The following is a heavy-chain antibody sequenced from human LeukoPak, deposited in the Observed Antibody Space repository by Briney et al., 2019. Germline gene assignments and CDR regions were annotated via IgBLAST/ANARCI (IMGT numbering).Heavy chain of an antibody. V-gene: IGHV5-51*01. CDR3: ARRRYYYGSGSYCYFDY. Sequence: GESLKISCKGSGYSFTSYWIGWVRQMPGKGLEWMGIIYPGDSDTRYSPSFQGQVTISADKSISTAYLQWSSLKASDTAMYYCARRRYYYGSGSYCYFDYWGQGTLVTVSS. CDR1: GYSFTSYW. J-gene: IGHJ4*02. CDR2: IYPGDSDT. D-gene: IGHD3-10*01.